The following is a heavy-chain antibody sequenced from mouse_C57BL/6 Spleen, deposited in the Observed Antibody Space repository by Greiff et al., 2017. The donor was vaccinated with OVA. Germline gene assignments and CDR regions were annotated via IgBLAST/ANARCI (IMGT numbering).Heavy chain of an antibody. J-gene: IGHJ4*01. D-gene: IGHD1-1*01. CDR2: IDPANGNT. Sequence: VQLQQSVAELVRPGASVKLSCTASGFNIKNTYMPWVKQRPEQGLEWIGRIDPANGNTKYAPKFQGKATITADTSSNTAYLQLSSLTSEDTAIYYCARGYGSSQYYYAMDYWGQGTSVTVSS. V-gene: IGHV14-3*01. CDR3: ARGYGSSQYYYAMDY. CDR1: GFNIKNTY.